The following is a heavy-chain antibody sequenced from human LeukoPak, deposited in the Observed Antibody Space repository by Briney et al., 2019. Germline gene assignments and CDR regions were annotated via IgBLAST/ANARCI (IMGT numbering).Heavy chain of an antibody. V-gene: IGHV3-23*01. CDR2: ISGSGGST. CDR1: GFTFSSYA. D-gene: IGHD6-6*01. CDR3: AKPLEYSSRDWYFDL. Sequence: QPGGSLRLSCAASGFTFSSYAMSWVRQAPGKGLEWVPAISGSGGSTYYADSVKGRFTTSRDNSKNTLYLQMNSLRAEDTAVYYCAKPLEYSSRDWYFDLWGRGTLVTVSS. J-gene: IGHJ2*01.